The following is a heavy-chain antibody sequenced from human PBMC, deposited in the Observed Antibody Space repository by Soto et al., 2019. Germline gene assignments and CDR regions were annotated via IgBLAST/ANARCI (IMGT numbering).Heavy chain of an antibody. D-gene: IGHD2-15*01. J-gene: IGHJ4*02. CDR2: IIPIFGTA. V-gene: IGHV1-69*12. CDR1: GGTFSSYA. CDR3: ASGGYCSGGSCYPTFDY. Sequence: QVQLVQSGAAVKKPGSSVKVSCKASGGTFSSYAISWVRQAPGQGLEWMGGIIPIFGTANYAQKFQGRVTITADESTSTAYMELSSLRSEDTAVYYCASGGYCSGGSCYPTFDYWGQGTLVTVSS.